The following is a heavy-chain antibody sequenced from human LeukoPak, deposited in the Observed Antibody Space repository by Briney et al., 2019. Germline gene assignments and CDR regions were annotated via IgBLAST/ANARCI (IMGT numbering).Heavy chain of an antibody. CDR3: ARGPYDSSGYYYAVNYYYYMDV. D-gene: IGHD3-22*01. Sequence: GASVKVSCKASGGTFSSYAISWVRQAPGQGLEWMGGIIPIFGTANYAQKFQGRVTITTDESTSTAYMELSSLRSEDTAVYYCARGPYDSSGYYYAVNYYYYMDVWGKGTTVTVSS. J-gene: IGHJ6*03. CDR1: GGTFSSYA. CDR2: IIPIFGTA. V-gene: IGHV1-69*05.